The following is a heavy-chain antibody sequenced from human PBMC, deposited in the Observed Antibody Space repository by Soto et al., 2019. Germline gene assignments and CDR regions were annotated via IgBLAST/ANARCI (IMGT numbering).Heavy chain of an antibody. CDR3: ARDLVVPAAMYGYYYYYGMDV. D-gene: IGHD2-2*01. J-gene: IGHJ6*02. CDR2: IYSGGST. V-gene: IGHV3-66*01. CDR1: GFTFSSYA. Sequence: GGSLRLSCSASGFTFSSYAMHWVRQAPWKGLEWVSVIYSGGSTYYADSVKGRFTISRDNSKNTLYLQMNSLRAEDTAVYYCARDLVVPAAMYGYYYYYGMDVWGQGTTVTVSS.